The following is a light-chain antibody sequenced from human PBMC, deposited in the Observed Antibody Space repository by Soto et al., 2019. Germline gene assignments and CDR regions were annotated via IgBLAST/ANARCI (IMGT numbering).Light chain of an antibody. CDR2: DAS. Sequence: DIQITQSPSTLSSSVLERFTITCRASQSISSWLAWYQQKPGKAPKLLIYDASSLESGVPSRFSGSGSGTEFTLTISSLQPDDFATYYCQQYNSYSRTFGQGTKVDIK. CDR1: QSISSW. J-gene: IGKJ1*01. CDR3: QQYNSYSRT. V-gene: IGKV1-5*01.